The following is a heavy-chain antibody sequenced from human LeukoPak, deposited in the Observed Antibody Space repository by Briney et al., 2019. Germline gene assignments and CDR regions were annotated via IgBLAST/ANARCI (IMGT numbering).Heavy chain of an antibody. Sequence: SETLSLTCAVYGGSFSGYYWSWIRQPPGKGLEWIGEINHSGSTNYNPSLKSRVTISVDTSKNQFSLKLTSVTAADTAVYYCARYDVWGSYRAFDYWGQGTLVTVSS. CDR3: ARYDVWGSYRAFDY. D-gene: IGHD3-16*02. V-gene: IGHV4-34*01. CDR1: GGSFSGYY. CDR2: INHSGST. J-gene: IGHJ4*02.